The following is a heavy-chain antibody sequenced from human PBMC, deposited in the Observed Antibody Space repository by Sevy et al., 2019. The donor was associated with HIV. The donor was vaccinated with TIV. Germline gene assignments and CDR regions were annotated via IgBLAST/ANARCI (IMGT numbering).Heavy chain of an antibody. CDR3: ATSRSGYLDSSGYYIY. D-gene: IGHD3-22*01. Sequence: GESLKISCRGSGYSFTSLWIGWVRHMPGKGLEWMGIIYPDDSDTRYSPSFQGQVTFSADKSISTAYLQWSSLKASDTAMYYCATSRSGYLDSSGYYIYWGQGTLVTVSS. CDR2: IYPDDSDT. CDR1: GYSFTSLW. V-gene: IGHV5-51*01. J-gene: IGHJ4*02.